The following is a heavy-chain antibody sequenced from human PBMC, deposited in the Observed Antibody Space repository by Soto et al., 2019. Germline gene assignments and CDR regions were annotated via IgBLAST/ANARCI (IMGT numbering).Heavy chain of an antibody. CDR1: GGSFSSGAYY. D-gene: IGHD3-16*01. CDR3: ARDHTMWGIDY. Sequence: QVQLQESGPGLVKPSQTLSLTCTVSGGSFSSGAYYWSWIRQHPGKGLEWIGSIYYSGSSYYNPSLKSRLSISADTSKNQFSLKLTSVTAADTAMYYCARDHTMWGIDYWGQGTLVTVSS. CDR2: IYYSGSS. J-gene: IGHJ4*02. V-gene: IGHV4-31*03.